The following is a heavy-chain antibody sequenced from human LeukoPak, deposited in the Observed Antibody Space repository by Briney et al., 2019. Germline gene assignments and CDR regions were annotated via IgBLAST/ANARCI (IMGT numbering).Heavy chain of an antibody. J-gene: IGHJ6*02. CDR3: ARERRYGVMDYYGVDV. CDR1: GFTFSSHA. CDR2: ISYDGSNE. Sequence: GGSLRLSCAASGFTFSSHAMHWVRQAQGKGLEWVAIISYDGSNEYYADSVKGRFTISRDNSKNTLYLQMNSLRAEDTAVYYCARERRYGVMDYYGVDVWGQGTTVTVSS. V-gene: IGHV3-30-3*01. D-gene: IGHD4-17*01.